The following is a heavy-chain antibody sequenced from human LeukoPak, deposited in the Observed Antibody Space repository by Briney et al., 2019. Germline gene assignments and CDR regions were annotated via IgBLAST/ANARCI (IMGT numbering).Heavy chain of an antibody. V-gene: IGHV4-39*02. CDR1: GGSISSSSYY. D-gene: IGHD3-10*01. J-gene: IGHJ4*02. Sequence: SETLSLTCTVSGGSISSSSYYWGWIREPPGKGLEWIGTIYYSGSAYYNPSLKSRVTMSVDTSKNHFSLKLSSVTAADTAVYYCATIYYYGSGTYLAPWGQGTLVTVSS. CDR3: ATIYYYGSGTYLAP. CDR2: IYYSGSA.